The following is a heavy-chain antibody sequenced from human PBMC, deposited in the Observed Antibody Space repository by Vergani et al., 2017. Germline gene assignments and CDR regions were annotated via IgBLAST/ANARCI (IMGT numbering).Heavy chain of an antibody. CDR3: AKDLSFSTALPLFDS. CDR2: ISYDGDRR. J-gene: IGHJ4*02. Sequence: QVHLVESGGGVVQPGRSLTLSCVASGFSFRGHGMNWVRQAPGKGLEWVAMISYDGDRRDYGDFAKGRFTISRDSSKTVYLQMNSVRVEDTAMYFCAKDLSFSTALPLFDSRGQGTLVNVSS. D-gene: IGHD2-8*02. V-gene: IGHV3-30*18. CDR1: GFSFRGHG.